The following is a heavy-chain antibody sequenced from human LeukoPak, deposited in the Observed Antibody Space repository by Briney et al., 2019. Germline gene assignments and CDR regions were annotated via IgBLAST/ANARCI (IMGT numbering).Heavy chain of an antibody. Sequence: SETLALTCDVYGGSFSGYYWSWIRQPPGKGLEWIGEINHSGSTNYNPSLKSRVTISVDTSKNQFSLKLSSVTAADTAVYYCARGRRHCSGGSCYPPGTYYMDVWGKGTTVTVSS. D-gene: IGHD2-15*01. CDR2: INHSGST. CDR1: GGSFSGYY. J-gene: IGHJ6*03. V-gene: IGHV4-34*01. CDR3: ARGRRHCSGGSCYPPGTYYMDV.